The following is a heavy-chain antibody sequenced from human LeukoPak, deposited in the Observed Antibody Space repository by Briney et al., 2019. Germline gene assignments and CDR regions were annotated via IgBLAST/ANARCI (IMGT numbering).Heavy chain of an antibody. V-gene: IGHV3-48*03. CDR2: ISRVGSTI. Sequence: SGGSLRLSCAASGFTFSSYEMNWVRQAPGKGLEWVSYISRVGSTIYYADSVKGRFTISRDNAKNSLYLQMNSLRAEDTAVYYCAELGITMIGGVWGKGTTVTISS. CDR1: GFTFSSYE. J-gene: IGHJ6*04. D-gene: IGHD3-10*02. CDR3: AELGITMIGGV.